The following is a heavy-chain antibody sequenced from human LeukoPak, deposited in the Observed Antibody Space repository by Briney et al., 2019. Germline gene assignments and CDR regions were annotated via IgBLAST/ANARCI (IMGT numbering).Heavy chain of an antibody. D-gene: IGHD3-10*01. Sequence: GGSLRLSCAASGFTFSSYAMHWVRQAPGKGLEWVAVISYDGSNKYYADSVKGRFTISRDNSKNTLYLQMNSLRAEDTAVYYCARATPYYYGSGSNDFDYWGQEPWSPSPQ. J-gene: IGHJ4*01. V-gene: IGHV3-30-3*01. CDR1: GFTFSSYA. CDR3: ARATPYYYGSGSNDFDY. CDR2: ISYDGSNK.